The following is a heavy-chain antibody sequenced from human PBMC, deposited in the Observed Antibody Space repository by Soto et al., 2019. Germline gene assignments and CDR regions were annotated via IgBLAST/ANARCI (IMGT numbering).Heavy chain of an antibody. V-gene: IGHV5-51*03. CDR1: GYFFSNYW. Sequence: VQLVQSGAEVKKPGESLKISCKGSGYFFSNYWIGWVRQMPGKGLEWMGAVQPLDSDTRDSPSLQGQVTISADNSLSTAYLQWSSLRASDTAMYYCVRFVSGYDWGLYYMDVWGKGTTVTVSS. D-gene: IGHD5-12*01. CDR2: VQPLDSDT. CDR3: VRFVSGYDWGLYYMDV. J-gene: IGHJ6*03.